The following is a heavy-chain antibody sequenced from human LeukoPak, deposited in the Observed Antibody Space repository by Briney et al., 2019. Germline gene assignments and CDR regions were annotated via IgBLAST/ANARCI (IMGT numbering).Heavy chain of an antibody. V-gene: IGHV3-30*02. D-gene: IGHD2-2*01. CDR1: GFTFSSYC. CDR2: IRYDGSNK. J-gene: IGHJ6*03. Sequence: GGSLRLSCAASGFTFSSYCMHWVRQAPGKGLEWVAFIRYDGSNKYYADSVKGRFTISRDNSKNTLYLQMNSLRAEDTAVYYCAKEAGSCSSTSCWGGYYYYMDVWGKGTTVTVSS. CDR3: AKEAGSCSSTSCWGGYYYYMDV.